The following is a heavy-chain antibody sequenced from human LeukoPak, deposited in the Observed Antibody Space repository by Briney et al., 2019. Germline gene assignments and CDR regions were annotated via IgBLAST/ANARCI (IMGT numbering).Heavy chain of an antibody. D-gene: IGHD1-26*01. Sequence: SETLSLTCTVSGGSISSYYWSWIRQPPGKGLEWIGYIYYSGSTKYNPSLKNRLTISVDTSKNQLSLNLSSVTATAVYYCVIFIMGTTTTDYWGQGTLVTVSS. CDR2: IYYSGST. V-gene: IGHV4-59*08. J-gene: IGHJ4*02. CDR3: VIFIMGTTTTDY. CDR1: GGSISSYY.